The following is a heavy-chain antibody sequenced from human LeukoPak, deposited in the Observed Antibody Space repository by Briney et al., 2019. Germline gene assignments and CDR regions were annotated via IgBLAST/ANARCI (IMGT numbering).Heavy chain of an antibody. CDR1: GCSISSGGYS. J-gene: IGHJ5*02. CDR3: ARGPSAPPTYYYDSSGYMFDP. V-gene: IGHV4-30-2*01. CDR2: IYHSGST. D-gene: IGHD3-22*01. Sequence: PSETLSLTCAVSGCSISSGGYSWRWLRQPPGKGLEWIGYIYHSGSTYYNPSLKSRITISVDRSKNQFSLKLSSVTAADTAVYYCARGPSAPPTYYYDSSGYMFDPWGQGTLVTVSS.